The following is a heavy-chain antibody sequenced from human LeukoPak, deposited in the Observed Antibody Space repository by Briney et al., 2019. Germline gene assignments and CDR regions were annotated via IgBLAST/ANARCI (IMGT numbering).Heavy chain of an antibody. J-gene: IGHJ4*02. Sequence: ASVKVSCKASGYTFTSYYMHWVRQAPGQGLEWMGIINPSGGSTSYAQKFQGRVTITADESTSTAYMELSSLRSEDTAVYYCASSGSSGRLDYWGQGTLVTVSS. V-gene: IGHV1-46*01. CDR2: INPSGGST. D-gene: IGHD6-6*01. CDR3: ASSGSSGRLDY. CDR1: GYTFTSYY.